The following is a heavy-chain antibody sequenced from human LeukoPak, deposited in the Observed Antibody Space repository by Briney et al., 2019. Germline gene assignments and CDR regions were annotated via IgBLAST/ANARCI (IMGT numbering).Heavy chain of an antibody. D-gene: IGHD1-7*01. CDR3: ARARWNYGPFDY. Sequence: SETLSLTCTVSNGSINFYYWSWLRQPPGKGLEWIGYIYYSGSTNYNPSLKSRVTISVDTSKNQFSLKLSSVTAADTAVYYCARARWNYGPFDYWGQGTLVTVSS. CDR2: IYYSGST. J-gene: IGHJ4*02. CDR1: NGSINFYY. V-gene: IGHV4-59*01.